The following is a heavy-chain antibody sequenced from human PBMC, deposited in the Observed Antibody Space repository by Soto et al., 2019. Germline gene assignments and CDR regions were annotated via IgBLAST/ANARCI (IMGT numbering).Heavy chain of an antibody. CDR3: ARGDHGGTSHWYLDL. CDR1: GFTFSNYN. J-gene: IGHJ2*01. Sequence: EVQLVESGGGLVKPGGSLRLSCAVSGFTFSNYNMNWVRQAPGKGLEWVSSIGRSGGYIYYADSVKGRFTISRDNGKNSLFLQMNLLRAEDTAVYYCARGDHGGTSHWYLDLWGRGTLVTVSS. CDR2: IGRSGGYI. D-gene: IGHD4-17*01. V-gene: IGHV3-21*01.